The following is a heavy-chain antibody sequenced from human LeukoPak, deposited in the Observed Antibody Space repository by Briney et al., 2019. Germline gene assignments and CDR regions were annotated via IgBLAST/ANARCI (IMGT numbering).Heavy chain of an antibody. J-gene: IGHJ3*02. V-gene: IGHV4-61*02. CDR3: ARGPYSYDSSGAFDI. Sequence: SETLSLTCTVSGDSISSGDYYWSWLRQPAGKGLEWIGRISSSGSTNYNPSLKSRVTISVDTSKNQFSLKLSSVTAADTAVYFCARGPYSYDSSGAFDIWGQGTMVTVSS. D-gene: IGHD3-22*01. CDR1: GDSISSGDYY. CDR2: ISSSGST.